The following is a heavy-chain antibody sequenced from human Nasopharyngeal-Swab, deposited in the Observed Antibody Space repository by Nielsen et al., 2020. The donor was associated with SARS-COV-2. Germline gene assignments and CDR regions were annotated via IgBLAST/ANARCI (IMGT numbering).Heavy chain of an antibody. Sequence: GESLMISCAASGFSFSSFDIHWVRQASGKGLEWVGRIRSKTHSYTTDYAASVKGRFTISRDDSKNTAYLHMNSLESEDTAVYYCSTLPIPALGADYWGQGTLVTVSS. V-gene: IGHV3-73*01. CDR3: STLPIPALGADY. J-gene: IGHJ4*02. D-gene: IGHD6-13*01. CDR2: IRSKTHSYTT. CDR1: GFSFSSFD.